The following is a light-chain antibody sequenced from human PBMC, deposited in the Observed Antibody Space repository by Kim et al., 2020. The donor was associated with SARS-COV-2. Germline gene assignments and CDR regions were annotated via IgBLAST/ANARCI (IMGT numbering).Light chain of an antibody. V-gene: IGKV1-8*01. J-gene: IGKJ4*01. CDR1: QDIRDR. CDR2: AAS. Sequence: ASPGDRVTITCRASQDIRDRLVWYQQIPGKAPKLLIYAASTLQSGVPSRFSGSGYGTDFTLTISSLQSEDFATYYCQHCHSYPLTFGGGTKVDIK. CDR3: QHCHSYPLT.